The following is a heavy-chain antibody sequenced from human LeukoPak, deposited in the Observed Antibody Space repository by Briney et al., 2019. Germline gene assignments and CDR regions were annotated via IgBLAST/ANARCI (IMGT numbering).Heavy chain of an antibody. Sequence: SETLSLTCTVSGGSISSGSYYWNWIRQPPGKGLEWIGEINHSGSTNYNPSLKSRVTISVDTSKNQFSLKLSSVTAPDTAVYYCARFGGPHAFDIWGQGTMVTVSS. CDR1: GGSISSGSYY. CDR2: INHSGST. V-gene: IGHV4-39*07. CDR3: ARFGGPHAFDI. J-gene: IGHJ3*02. D-gene: IGHD3-3*01.